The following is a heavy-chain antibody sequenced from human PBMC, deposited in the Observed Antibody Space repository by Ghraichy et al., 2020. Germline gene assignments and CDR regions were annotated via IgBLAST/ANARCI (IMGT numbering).Heavy chain of an antibody. CDR2: ISSSSSTI. Sequence: GGSLRLSCAASGFTFSSYSMNWVRQAPGKGLEWVSYISSSSSTIYYADSVKGRFTISRDNAKNSLYLQMNSLRDEDTAVYYCAREDYDILTGYQPLDYWGQGTLVTVSS. J-gene: IGHJ4*02. CDR3: AREDYDILTGYQPLDY. V-gene: IGHV3-48*02. D-gene: IGHD3-9*01. CDR1: GFTFSSYS.